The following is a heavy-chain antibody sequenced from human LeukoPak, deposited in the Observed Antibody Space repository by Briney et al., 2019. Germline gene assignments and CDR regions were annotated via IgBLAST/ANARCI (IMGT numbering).Heavy chain of an antibody. CDR2: IYYSGST. Sequence: SETLSLTCTVSGGSISSSSYYWGWIRQPPGKGLEWIGSIYYSGSTYYNPSLKSRVTISVDTSKNQFSLKLSSVTAADTAVYYCARRRVLRSYSLKGYYFDYWGQGTLVTVSS. V-gene: IGHV4-39*01. J-gene: IGHJ4*02. CDR1: GGSISSSSYY. D-gene: IGHD5-18*01. CDR3: ARRRVLRSYSLKGYYFDY.